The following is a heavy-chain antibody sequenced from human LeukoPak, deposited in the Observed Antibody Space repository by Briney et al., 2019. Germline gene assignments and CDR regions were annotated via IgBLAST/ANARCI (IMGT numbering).Heavy chain of an antibody. Sequence: SETLSLTCTVSGYSISSGYYWGWIRQPPGKGLEWIGSIYHSGSTYYNPSLKSRVTISVDTSKNQFSLKLSSVTAADTAVYYCARDLKAGDASGGDYWGQGTLVTVSS. CDR3: ARDLKAGDASGGDY. D-gene: IGHD7-27*01. CDR2: IYHSGST. V-gene: IGHV4-38-2*02. J-gene: IGHJ4*02. CDR1: GYSISSGYY.